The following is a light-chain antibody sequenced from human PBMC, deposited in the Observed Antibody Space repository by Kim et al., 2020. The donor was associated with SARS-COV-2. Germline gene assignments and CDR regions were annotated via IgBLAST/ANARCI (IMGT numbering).Light chain of an antibody. CDR2: GAS. V-gene: IGKV3-15*01. J-gene: IGKJ1*01. CDR3: HQYNNWTWT. CDR1: QSVGTR. Sequence: VGTGDGASLSCRASQSVGTRLAWDQQRHGQTPRLLIDGASNRATGIPARFSGSGSGTEFTLTITGLQSEDFAIYYWHQYNNWTWTFGQGTKVDIK.